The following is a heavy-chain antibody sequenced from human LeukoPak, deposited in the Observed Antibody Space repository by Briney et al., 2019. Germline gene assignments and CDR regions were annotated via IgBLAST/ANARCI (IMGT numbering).Heavy chain of an antibody. CDR3: ARGRVDIVATTSFEN. Sequence: HAASVKVSCKASGGTSSSYAISWVRQAPGQGLEWMGGIIPIFGTANYAQKFQGRVTITADESTSTAYMELSSLRSEDTAVYYCARGRVDIVATTSFENWGQGTLVTVSS. J-gene: IGHJ4*02. CDR1: GGTSSSYA. V-gene: IGHV1-69*13. CDR2: IIPIFGTA. D-gene: IGHD5-12*01.